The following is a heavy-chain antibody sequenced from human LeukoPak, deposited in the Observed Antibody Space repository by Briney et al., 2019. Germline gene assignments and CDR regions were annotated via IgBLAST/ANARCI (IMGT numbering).Heavy chain of an antibody. Sequence: ASVKVSCKASGYTFTGYYMHWVRQAPGQGLEWMGRINPNSGGTNYAQKFQGRVTMTRDTSISTAYMELSRLRSDDTAVYYCARRRHYYDSSGQLDYWGQGTLVTVSS. D-gene: IGHD3-22*01. CDR2: INPNSGGT. J-gene: IGHJ4*02. V-gene: IGHV1-2*06. CDR3: ARRRHYYDSSGQLDY. CDR1: GYTFTGYY.